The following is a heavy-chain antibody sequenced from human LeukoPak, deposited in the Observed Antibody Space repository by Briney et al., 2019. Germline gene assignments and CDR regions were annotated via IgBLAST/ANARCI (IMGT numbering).Heavy chain of an antibody. V-gene: IGHV4-34*01. Sequence: SETLSLTCAVYVGSFSGYYWTWIRQPPGKGLEWIEEIDQSGSTNYNPSLKSRVTLSVDTSKNQFSLKVNSVTAADTALYYCARVNWNDHLRHNWFDPWGQGTLVTVFS. D-gene: IGHD1-1*01. J-gene: IGHJ5*02. CDR2: IDQSGST. CDR1: VGSFSGYY. CDR3: ARVNWNDHLRHNWFDP.